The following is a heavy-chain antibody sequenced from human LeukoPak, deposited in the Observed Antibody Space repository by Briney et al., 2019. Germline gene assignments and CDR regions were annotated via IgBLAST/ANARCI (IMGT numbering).Heavy chain of an antibody. Sequence: GGSLRLSCAASGFTFSSYAMSWVRQAPGKGLEWVSAISGSGGSTFYADSVKGRFAISRENSKNTLWLQMNSLRVEDTAVYYCARLHYDVLTGPFDYWGQGTLVTVSS. CDR1: GFTFSSYA. D-gene: IGHD3-9*01. J-gene: IGHJ4*02. CDR3: ARLHYDVLTGPFDY. V-gene: IGHV3-23*01. CDR2: ISGSGGST.